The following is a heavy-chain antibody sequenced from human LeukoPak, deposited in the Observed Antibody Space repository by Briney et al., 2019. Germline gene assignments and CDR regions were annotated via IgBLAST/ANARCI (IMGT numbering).Heavy chain of an antibody. CDR1: GFTFNNFA. J-gene: IGHJ4*02. Sequence: PGGSLRLSCAGSGFTFNNFAMNWVRQAPGKGLEWVSSIAGSGGSSHYADSVKGRFTISRDNAKNSLYLEMNSLRADDTAVYYCARVAPRFWYESSGYIFENWGQGTLVIVSS. CDR3: ARVAPRFWYESSGYIFEN. D-gene: IGHD3-22*01. V-gene: IGHV3-23*01. CDR2: IAGSGGSS.